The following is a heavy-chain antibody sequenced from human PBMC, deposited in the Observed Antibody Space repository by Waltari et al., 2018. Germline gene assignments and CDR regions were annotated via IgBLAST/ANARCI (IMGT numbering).Heavy chain of an antibody. CDR1: GYSITSGYY. CDR3: ARDVPGYPY. Sequence: QVQLQESGPGLVKTSETLSLTCTVSGYSITSGYYWGWIRQPPGKGLEWIGSTYHSGSTYYNPSLKSRVTISVDRSKNQFSLKLSSVTAADTAVYYCARDVPGYPYWGQGTLVTVSS. CDR2: TYHSGST. V-gene: IGHV4-38-2*02. J-gene: IGHJ4*02. D-gene: IGHD3-16*02.